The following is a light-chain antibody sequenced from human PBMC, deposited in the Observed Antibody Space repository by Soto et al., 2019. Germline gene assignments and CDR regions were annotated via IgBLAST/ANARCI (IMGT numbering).Light chain of an antibody. Sequence: EIVLTQSPGTLSLSPGDRATLSCRASQSVSTSFSAWYQQAPGQAPRLLIYATSRRATGIPDRFSGSGSGTDFTLTISRLEPEDFAVYYCHQFDSSLTFGQGTTVEIK. CDR3: HQFDSSLT. CDR1: QSVSTSF. V-gene: IGKV3-20*01. J-gene: IGKJ1*01. CDR2: ATS.